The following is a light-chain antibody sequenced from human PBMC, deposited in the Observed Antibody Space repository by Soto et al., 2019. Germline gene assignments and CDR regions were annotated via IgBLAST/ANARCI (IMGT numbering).Light chain of an antibody. CDR1: SSNIGSNT. J-gene: IGLJ3*02. Sequence: QSVLTQPPSASGTPGQRVTISCSGSSSNIGSNTGNWYQQLPGTAPKLLIYSNNQRPSGVPDRFSGSKSGTSASLAISGLQSEDEADYYCAAWDDSLNGWVFGGGTQLTAL. CDR2: SNN. V-gene: IGLV1-44*01. CDR3: AAWDDSLNGWV.